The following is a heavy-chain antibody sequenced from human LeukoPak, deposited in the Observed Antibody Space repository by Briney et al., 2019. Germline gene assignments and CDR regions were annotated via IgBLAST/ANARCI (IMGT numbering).Heavy chain of an antibody. CDR3: ARGHLPGYCSSTSCPNYYMDV. CDR2: INHSGST. J-gene: IGHJ6*03. CDR1: GGSFSGYY. D-gene: IGHD2-2*01. V-gene: IGHV4-34*01. Sequence: PSETLSLTCAVYGGSFSGYYWSWIRQPPGKGLEWIGGINHSGSTNYNPSLKSRVTISVDTSKNQFSLKLSSVTAADTAVYYCARGHLPGYCSSTSCPNYYMDVWGKGTTVTVSS.